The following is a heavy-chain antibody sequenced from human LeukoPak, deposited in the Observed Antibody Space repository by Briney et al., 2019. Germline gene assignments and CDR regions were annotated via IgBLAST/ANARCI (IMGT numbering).Heavy chain of an antibody. V-gene: IGHV4-4*09. J-gene: IGHJ4*02. D-gene: IGHD6-19*01. CDR1: GGSISSYY. Sequence: SETLSLTCTVSGGSISSYYWGWIRQPPGKGLEWIGYIYTSGSTNYNPSLKSRATISVDTSKNQFSLKLSSVTAADTAVYYCARRPFYSSGWYDYWGQGTLVTVSS. CDR3: ARRPFYSSGWYDY. CDR2: IYTSGST.